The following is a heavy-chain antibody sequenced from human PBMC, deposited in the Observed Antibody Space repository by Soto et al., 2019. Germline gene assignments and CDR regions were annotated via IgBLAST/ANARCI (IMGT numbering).Heavy chain of an antibody. Sequence: SETLSLTCAVSGGSISSGGYSWSWIRQPPGKGLEWIGYIYHSGSTYYNPSLKSRVTISVDRSKNQFSLKLSSVTAADTAVYYCARAHEGDFDYWGQGTLVPVSS. CDR3: ARAHEGDFDY. CDR1: GGSISSGGYS. J-gene: IGHJ4*02. V-gene: IGHV4-30-2*01. CDR2: IYHSGST.